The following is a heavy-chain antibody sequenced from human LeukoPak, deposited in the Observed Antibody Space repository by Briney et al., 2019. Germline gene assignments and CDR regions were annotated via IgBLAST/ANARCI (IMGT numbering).Heavy chain of an antibody. D-gene: IGHD3-22*01. V-gene: IGHV3-53*01. CDR3: ARDLGDSSAYYDY. Sequence: PGGSLRLSCAASGFTVSSNYMSWVRQAPGKGLEWVSSIYSGGSTYYADSVKGRFTISRDNSKNTVYLQMNSLRVEDTAVYYCARDLGDSSAYYDYWGQGTLVTVSS. CDR2: IYSGGST. J-gene: IGHJ4*02. CDR1: GFTVSSNY.